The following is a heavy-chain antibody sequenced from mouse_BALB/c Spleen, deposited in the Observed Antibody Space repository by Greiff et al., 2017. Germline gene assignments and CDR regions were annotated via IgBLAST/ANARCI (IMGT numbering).Heavy chain of an antibody. V-gene: IGHV14-1*02. CDR2: IDPENGNT. D-gene: IGHD1-1*01. CDR3: ARWAYEYFDV. CDR1: GFNIKDYY. Sequence: EVQLQQSGAELVRPGALVKLSCKASGFNIKDYYMHWVKQRPEQGLEWIGWIDPENGNTIYDPKFQGKASITADTSSNTAYLQLSSLTSEDTAVYYCARWAYEYFDVWGAGTTVTVSS. J-gene: IGHJ1*01.